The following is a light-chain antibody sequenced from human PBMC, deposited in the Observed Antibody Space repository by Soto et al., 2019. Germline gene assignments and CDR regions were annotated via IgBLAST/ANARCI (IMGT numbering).Light chain of an antibody. V-gene: IGKV3-11*01. Sequence: EIVLIQSPATLSLSPGERATLSCRASQSVSSYLAWYQQKPGQAPRLLIYDASNRATGIPARFSGSGSGTDFTLTISRLEPEDCAVYYCQQRSNWPPITFGQGTRLEIK. CDR3: QQRSNWPPIT. J-gene: IGKJ5*01. CDR1: QSVSSY. CDR2: DAS.